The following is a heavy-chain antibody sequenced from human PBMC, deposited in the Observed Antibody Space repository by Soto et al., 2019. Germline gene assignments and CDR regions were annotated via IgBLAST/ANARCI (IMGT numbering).Heavy chain of an antibody. Sequence: PSETLSLTCAVYGGSFSGYYWSWIRQPPGKGLEWIGEINHSGSTNYNPSLKSRVTISVDTSKNQFSLKLSSVTAADTAVYYCARLITYYDFWSGYPGGWFDPGGQGTLVT. CDR3: ARLITYYDFWSGYPGGWFDP. D-gene: IGHD3-3*01. CDR1: GGSFSGYY. J-gene: IGHJ5*02. CDR2: INHSGST. V-gene: IGHV4-34*01.